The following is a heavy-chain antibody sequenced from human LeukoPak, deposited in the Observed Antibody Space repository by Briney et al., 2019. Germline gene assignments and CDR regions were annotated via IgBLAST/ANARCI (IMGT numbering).Heavy chain of an antibody. CDR2: IIPIFGTA. J-gene: IGHJ4*02. D-gene: IGHD2-15*01. CDR1: GGTFSSYA. V-gene: IGHV1-69*13. CDR3: AIARLSATPYYFDY. Sequence: ASVKVSCKASGGTFSSYAISWVRQAPGQGLEWMGGIIPIFGTANYAQKFQGRVTITADESTSTAYMELSSLRSEDTAVYYCAIARLSATPYYFDYWGQGTLVTVSS.